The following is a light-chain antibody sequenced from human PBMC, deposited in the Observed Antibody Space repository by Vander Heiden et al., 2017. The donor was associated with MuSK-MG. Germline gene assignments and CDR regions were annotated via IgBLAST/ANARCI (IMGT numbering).Light chain of an antibody. CDR3: LQDYTHPLT. V-gene: IGKV1-6*01. Sequence: IQMTQSPSSLSASVGDRVTITCRASQVIRNDLAWYQQKPGKAPTLLIYDASSLQSGVPSRFSGTGSGTDFTLSISSLQPEDFATYYCLQDYTHPLTFGPGTRVDI. CDR2: DAS. J-gene: IGKJ3*01. CDR1: QVIRND.